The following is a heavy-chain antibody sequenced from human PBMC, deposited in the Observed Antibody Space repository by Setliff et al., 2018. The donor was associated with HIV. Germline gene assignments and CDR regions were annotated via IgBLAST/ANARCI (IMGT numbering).Heavy chain of an antibody. CDR1: GFTFSSYS. CDR3: ASSYSGYDWEIDY. Sequence: PGGSLRLSCAASGFTFSSYSMNWVRQAPGRGLEWVSSISSSGRSIHYADSVKGRFTISRDNSRNTLFLQMTSLRTEDTAVYYCASSYSGYDWEIDYWGQGTLVTVSS. J-gene: IGHJ4*02. D-gene: IGHD5-12*01. CDR2: ISSSGRSI. V-gene: IGHV3-21*01.